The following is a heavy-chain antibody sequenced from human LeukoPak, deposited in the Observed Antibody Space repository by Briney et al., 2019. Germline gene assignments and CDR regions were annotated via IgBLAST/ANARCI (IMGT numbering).Heavy chain of an antibody. V-gene: IGHV1-2*02. CDR1: GYTFTGYY. CDR2: INPKSGGT. D-gene: IGHD6-19*01. J-gene: IGHJ5*02. Sequence: ASVKVSCKASGYTFTGYYIHWVRQAPGQGLEWMGWINPKSGGTNYAQKFQGRVTMTRDTSINTAYMELSRLRSDDTAVYYCARDRASSGWYLVDPWGQGTLVTVSS. CDR3: ARDRASSGWYLVDP.